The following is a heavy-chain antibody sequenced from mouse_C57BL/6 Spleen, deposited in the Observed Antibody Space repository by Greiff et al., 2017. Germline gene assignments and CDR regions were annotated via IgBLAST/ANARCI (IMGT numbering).Heavy chain of an antibody. J-gene: IGHJ2*01. D-gene: IGHD1-1*01. CDR3: AVYYGSSYRGY. V-gene: IGHV1-50*01. CDR2: IDPSDSYT. CDR1: GYTFTSYW. Sequence: QVQLQQPGAELVKPGASVKLSCKASGYTFTSYWMQWVKQRPGQGLEWIGEIDPSDSYTNYNQKFKGKATLTVDTSSSTAYMQLSSLTSEDSAVYYCAVYYGSSYRGYWGQGTTLTVSS.